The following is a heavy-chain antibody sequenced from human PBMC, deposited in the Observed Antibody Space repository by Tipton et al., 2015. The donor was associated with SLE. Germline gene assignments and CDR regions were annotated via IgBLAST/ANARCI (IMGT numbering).Heavy chain of an antibody. D-gene: IGHD6-25*01. V-gene: IGHV3-9*01. J-gene: IGHJ1*01. Sequence: RSLRLSCAASGFIFDDYAMHWVRQAPGKGLEWVSGINWNSGTIGYADSVKGRFTISRDNAKNSLYLQMTSLRTEDTALYYCAKVGRSGWNDYFQHWGQGTLVTVSP. CDR2: INWNSGTI. CDR1: GFIFDDYA. CDR3: AKVGRSGWNDYFQH.